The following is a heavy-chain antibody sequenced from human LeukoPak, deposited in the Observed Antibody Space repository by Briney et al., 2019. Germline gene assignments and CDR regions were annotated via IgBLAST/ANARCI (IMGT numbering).Heavy chain of an antibody. CDR1: GGSMSNYY. V-gene: IGHV4-59*01. J-gene: IGHJ4*02. CDR3: ARLRGNYFPDF. CDR2: IHYSGST. Sequence: ETLSLTCAVSGGSMSNYYWTWIRQPPGKGLEWIAYIHYSGSTNYNPSLKSRVAISVDTSANQFSLKLTSMTPADTAVYYCARLRGNYFPDFWGQGTLVTVSS. D-gene: IGHD2/OR15-2a*01.